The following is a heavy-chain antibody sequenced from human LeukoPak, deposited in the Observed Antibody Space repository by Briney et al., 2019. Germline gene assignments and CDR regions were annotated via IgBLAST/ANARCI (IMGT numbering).Heavy chain of an antibody. V-gene: IGHV4-59*08. J-gene: IGHJ4*02. Sequence: SETLSLTCTGSGASISNTYYWSWIRQLPGKGMEWIGNLYNIGSITYNPSFKSRVTMSIDMSKNQFSLRLTSVTAADTAVYFCATNSTGSAFDYWGQGILVTASS. CDR3: ATNSTGSAFDY. D-gene: IGHD2/OR15-2a*01. CDR1: GASISNTYY. CDR2: LYNIGSI.